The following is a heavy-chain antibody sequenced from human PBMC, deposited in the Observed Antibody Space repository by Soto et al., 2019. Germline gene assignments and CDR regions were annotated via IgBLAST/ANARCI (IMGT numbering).Heavy chain of an antibody. Sequence: QVQLVQSGAEVKKPGASVKVSCKASGYTFTSYYMHWVRQAPGQGLEWMGVINPGGGSTNYAQKFQDRLTVTSDTSTSTVHMELSSLRSEDTAVYFCARGGNGDIVGYWHFDLWGRGTLVAVSS. J-gene: IGHJ2*01. V-gene: IGHV1-46*01. CDR1: GYTFTSYY. D-gene: IGHD4-17*01. CDR2: INPGGGST. CDR3: ARGGNGDIVGYWHFDL.